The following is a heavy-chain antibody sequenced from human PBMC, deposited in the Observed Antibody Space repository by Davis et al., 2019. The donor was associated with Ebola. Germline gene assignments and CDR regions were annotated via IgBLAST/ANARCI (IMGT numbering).Heavy chain of an antibody. CDR2: ISAYNGNT. Sequence: ASVKVSCKASGYTFTGYYMHWVRQAPGQELEWMGWISAYNGNTNYAQKLQGRVTMTTDTSTSTAYMELRSLGSDDTAVYYCARDSSAFWELIFYGMDVWGQGTTVTVSS. D-gene: IGHD3-10*01. V-gene: IGHV1-18*04. CDR1: GYTFTGYY. J-gene: IGHJ6*02. CDR3: ARDSSAFWELIFYGMDV.